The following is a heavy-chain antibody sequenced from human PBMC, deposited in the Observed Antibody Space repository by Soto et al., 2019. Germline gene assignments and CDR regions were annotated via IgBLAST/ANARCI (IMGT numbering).Heavy chain of an antibody. V-gene: IGHV3-7*01. J-gene: IGHJ4*02. CDR1: GFTFSTYW. CDR3: TRDRVTAAGYFDC. CDR2: IKQDGSER. Sequence: GGSLRLSCAASGFTFSTYWMSWVRQAPGKGLEWVANIKQDGSERYYVDSVKSRFTISRDNVKNSLYLQMNSLRAEDTAVYYCTRDRVTAAGYFDCWGQGTLVTVSS. D-gene: IGHD6-13*01.